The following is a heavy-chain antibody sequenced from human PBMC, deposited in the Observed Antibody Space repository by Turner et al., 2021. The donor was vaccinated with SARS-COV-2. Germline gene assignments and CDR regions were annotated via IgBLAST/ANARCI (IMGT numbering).Heavy chain of an antibody. Sequence: QVQLVQSGAEVQKPGSSVKVSCKASRGNVSSYTISWVRPAPGQGPEWMERIIPILGRANYAQKFQGRVTITADKSTSTAYMELSSLRSEDTAVYYCATRVYDILTGFELCYFDYWGQGTLVTVSS. CDR3: ATRVYDILTGFELCYFDY. CDR2: IIPILGRA. CDR1: RGNVSSYT. D-gene: IGHD3-9*01. J-gene: IGHJ4*02. V-gene: IGHV1-69*02.